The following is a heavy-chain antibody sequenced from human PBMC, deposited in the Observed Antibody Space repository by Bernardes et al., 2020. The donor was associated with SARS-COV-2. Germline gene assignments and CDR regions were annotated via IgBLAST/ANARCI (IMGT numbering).Heavy chain of an antibody. CDR1: GYTFTTYG. J-gene: IGHJ6*02. CDR3: ARLKIVVVPGAIGYYYYGMDV. D-gene: IGHD2-2*01. Sequence: ASVKVSCKASGYTFTTYGISWVRQAPGQGLEWMGWISGYNGNTNYAQKLQGRVTMTTDTSTSTAYMELRSLRSDDTAVYYCARLKIVVVPGAIGYYYYGMDVWGQGTTVTVSS. V-gene: IGHV1-18*04. CDR2: ISGYNGNT.